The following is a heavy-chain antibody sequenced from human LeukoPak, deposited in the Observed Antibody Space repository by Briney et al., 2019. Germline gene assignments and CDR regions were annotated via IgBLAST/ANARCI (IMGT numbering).Heavy chain of an antibody. Sequence: ASVKVSCKASGYTFTSYYMHWVRQAPGQGLEWMGIINPSGGSTSYAQKFQGRVTMTRDTSTSTVYMELSSLRSEDTAVYYCAGHPSIAVAEYYFDYWGQGTLVTVSS. J-gene: IGHJ4*02. V-gene: IGHV1-46*01. D-gene: IGHD6-19*01. CDR3: AGHPSIAVAEYYFDY. CDR1: GYTFTSYY. CDR2: INPSGGST.